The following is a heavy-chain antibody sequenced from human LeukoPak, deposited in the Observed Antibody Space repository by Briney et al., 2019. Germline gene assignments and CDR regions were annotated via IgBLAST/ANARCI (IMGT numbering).Heavy chain of an antibody. CDR1: GGSITSRNYY. Sequence: PSQTLSLTCTVSGGSITSRNYYRNWIRQPPGKGLEWIGYISYSGSTHYNPSVKSRVNILRDTSKNQFSLKLTSVTAADTAVYYCVRGGEGYYYVHWGQGTLVTVSS. CDR3: VRGGEGYYYVH. V-gene: IGHV4-30-4*01. CDR2: ISYSGST. D-gene: IGHD5-24*01. J-gene: IGHJ4*02.